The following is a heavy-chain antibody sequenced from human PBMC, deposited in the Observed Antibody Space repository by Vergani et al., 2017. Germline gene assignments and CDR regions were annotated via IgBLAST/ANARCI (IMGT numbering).Heavy chain of an antibody. V-gene: IGHV4-59*01. CDR1: GGSMSGYY. D-gene: IGHD3-10*01. CDR3: GRVADFYGLGSRLLDL. CDR2: MYHSGST. Sequence: QVRLQESGPGLVKPSETLSLICDVSGGSMSGYYWSWIRQPPGKELEWIGYMYHSGSTNYNPSLETRVTISGDTSKNQFSLKLNSVTAADTAVYYCGRVADFYGLGSRLLDLWGQGILVTVSS. J-gene: IGHJ5*02.